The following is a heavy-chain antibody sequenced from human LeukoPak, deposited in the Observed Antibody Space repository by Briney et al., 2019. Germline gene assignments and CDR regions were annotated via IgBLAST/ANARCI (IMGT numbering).Heavy chain of an antibody. V-gene: IGHV3-74*01. CDR1: GFTFSSHW. CDR2: INADGSRT. Sequence: PGGSLRLSCAASGFTFSSHWMHWVRQAPGNWLVWVSYINADGSRTNYADSVKGRFTISRDNAKNTLYLQMNGLRAEDTAVYYCATLLGKTNNFDYWGQGTLVTVSS. D-gene: IGHD3-10*01. CDR3: ATLLGKTNNFDY. J-gene: IGHJ4*02.